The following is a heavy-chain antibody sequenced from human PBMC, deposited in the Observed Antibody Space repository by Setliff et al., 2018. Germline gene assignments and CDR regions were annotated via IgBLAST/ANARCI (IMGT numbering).Heavy chain of an antibody. Sequence: PSETLSLTCTVSGGSISSYYWSWIRQPPGKGLEWIGSIYYSGDSNYDTNYNPSLKSRVTILSDTSKNQFSLILSSVTAADTAVYYCASERESASRQTYFGSWGQGTLVTVSS. CDR2: IYYSGDSNYDT. CDR1: GGSISSYY. D-gene: IGHD2-15*01. CDR3: ASERESASRQTYFGS. J-gene: IGHJ4*02. V-gene: IGHV4-59*01.